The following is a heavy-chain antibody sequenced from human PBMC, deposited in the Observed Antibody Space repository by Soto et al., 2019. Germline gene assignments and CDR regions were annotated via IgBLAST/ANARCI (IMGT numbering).Heavy chain of an antibody. J-gene: IGHJ4*02. CDR1: GGSISSYY. CDR2: IYYSRST. V-gene: IGHV4-59*12. CDR3: ARGRWLRSSFDY. Sequence: PSETLSLTCTVSGGSISSYYWSWIRQPPGKGLEWIGYIYYSRSTNYNPSLKSRVTISVDTSKNQFSLKLSSVTAADTAVYYCARGRWLRSSFDYWGQGTLVTVSS. D-gene: IGHD5-12*01.